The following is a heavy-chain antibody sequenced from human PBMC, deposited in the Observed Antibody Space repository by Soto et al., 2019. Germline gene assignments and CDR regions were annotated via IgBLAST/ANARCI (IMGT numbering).Heavy chain of an antibody. Sequence: PSETLSLTCTVSGGSISNYYWSWIRQPPGKGLEWIGYIYYSGSTFYNPSLKSRVAMSVDPSKDQFSLKLYSVTTADTAVYYCAREQVVAKGSYYFGLDVWGKGTTVTVSS. CDR3: AREQVVAKGSYYFGLDV. J-gene: IGHJ6*04. V-gene: IGHV4-59*01. CDR1: GGSISNYY. D-gene: IGHD2-15*01. CDR2: IYYSGST.